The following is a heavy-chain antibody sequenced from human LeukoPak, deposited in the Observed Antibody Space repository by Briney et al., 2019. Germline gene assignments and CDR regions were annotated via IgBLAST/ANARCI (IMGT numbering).Heavy chain of an antibody. CDR1: GGSISSSSYY. CDR3: ARLGTCGGDCQPDY. CDR2: IYYSGST. Sequence: SETLSLTCTVSGGSISSSSYYWGWIRQPPGKGLEWIGSIYYSGSTYYNPSLKSRVTISVDTSKNQFSLKLSSVTAADTAVYYCARLGTCGGDCQPDYWGQGTLVTVSS. J-gene: IGHJ4*02. V-gene: IGHV4-39*01. D-gene: IGHD2-21*02.